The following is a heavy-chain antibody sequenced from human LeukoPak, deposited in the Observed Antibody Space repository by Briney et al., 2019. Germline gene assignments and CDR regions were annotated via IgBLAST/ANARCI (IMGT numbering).Heavy chain of an antibody. V-gene: IGHV4-34*01. CDR1: GGSFSGYY. D-gene: IGHD6-13*01. J-gene: IGHJ5*02. CDR3: AREYRSRWYLNWFDP. Sequence: SGTLSLTCAVYGGSFSGYYWSWIRQPPEKGLEWIGEINHLGSTNYNLSLKSRVTISVDTSKNQFSLKLSSVTAADTAVYYCAREYRSRWYLNWFDPWGQGTLVTVSS. CDR2: INHLGST.